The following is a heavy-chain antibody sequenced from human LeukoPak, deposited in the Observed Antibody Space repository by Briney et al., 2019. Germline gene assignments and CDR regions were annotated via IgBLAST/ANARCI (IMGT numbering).Heavy chain of an antibody. CDR2: ISGSGGST. CDR3: AKSRSGSANWALQIFDN. Sequence: GGSLRLSCAASGFTFSSYAMSWVRQAPGKGLEWVSAISGSGGSTYYADSVKGRFTISRDNSKNTLYLQMNSLRAEDTAVYYCAKSRSGSANWALQIFDNWGQGALVTVSS. D-gene: IGHD1-1*01. J-gene: IGHJ4*02. V-gene: IGHV3-23*01. CDR1: GFTFSSYA.